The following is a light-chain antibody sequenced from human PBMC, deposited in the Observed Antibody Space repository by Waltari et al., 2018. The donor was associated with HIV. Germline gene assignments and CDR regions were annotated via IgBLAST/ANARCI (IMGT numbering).Light chain of an antibody. CDR1: GNIKTY. Sequence: DIQMTQSPSSLSASVGDRVSITCRACGNIKTYLSWYQQRPGRAPSLLIFETSTLETGVPSRFSGSGSGTHFSLTISNLQPHDFATGFCQQSYSSPYTFGGGTRVQI. V-gene: IGKV1-39*01. CDR3: QQSYSSPYT. CDR2: ETS. J-gene: IGKJ4*01.